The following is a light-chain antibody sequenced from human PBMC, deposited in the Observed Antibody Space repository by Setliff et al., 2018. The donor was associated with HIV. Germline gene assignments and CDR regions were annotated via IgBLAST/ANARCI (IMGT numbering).Light chain of an antibody. Sequence: QSVLTQPASVSGSPGQSITISCTGTSSDVGGYNYVSWYQQHPGKAPKLIIYEVRNRPSGVSNRFSGSKSGNTASPTISGLQAEDEGDYYCSSYAITNTLPFGTGTKGTVL. V-gene: IGLV2-14*01. CDR3: SSYAITNTLP. J-gene: IGLJ1*01. CDR1: SSDVGGYNY. CDR2: EVR.